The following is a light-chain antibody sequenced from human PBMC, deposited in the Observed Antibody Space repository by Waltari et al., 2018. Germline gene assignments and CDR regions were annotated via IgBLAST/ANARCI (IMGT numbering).Light chain of an antibody. J-gene: IGKJ2*01. V-gene: IGKV1-39*01. CDR3: QQSYSVPPYT. CDR2: SAS. CDR1: QSISNY. Sequence: DIQMTQSPSSLSASAGDRVTITCRASQSISNYLNWYQQKPGKAPKVLIYSASALQSWVPSRFSGSGSWTDFTLTISSLQPEDFATYYCQQSYSVPPYTFGQGTKLEIK.